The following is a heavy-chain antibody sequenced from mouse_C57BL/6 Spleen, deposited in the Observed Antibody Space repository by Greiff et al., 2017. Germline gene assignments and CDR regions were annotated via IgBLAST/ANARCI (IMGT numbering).Heavy chain of an antibody. V-gene: IGHV5-4*01. CDR3: AKDRGAFITTVVAHSYWYFDV. CDR1: GFTFSSYA. J-gene: IGHJ1*03. Sequence: EVQVVESGGGLVKPGGSLKLSCAASGFTFSSYAMSWVRQTPEKRLEWVATISDGGSYTYYTDNVKGRFTISRDNAKNNLYLQMSHLKSEDTAMYYCAKDRGAFITTVVAHSYWYFDVWGTGTTVTVSS. D-gene: IGHD1-1*01. CDR2: ISDGGSYT.